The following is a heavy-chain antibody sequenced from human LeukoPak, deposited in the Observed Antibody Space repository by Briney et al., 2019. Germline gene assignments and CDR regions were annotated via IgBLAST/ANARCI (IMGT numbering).Heavy chain of an antibody. CDR3: ARGRGLKYCSGGSCQNWFDP. J-gene: IGHJ5*02. CDR2: INPNSGGT. Sequence: AASVKVSCKASGYTFTGYYMHWVRQAPGQGLEWMGWINPNSGGTNYAQKFQGRVTMTRDTSISTAYMELSRLRSDDTAVYYCARGRGLKYCSGGSCQNWFDPWGQGTLVTVSS. D-gene: IGHD2-15*01. CDR1: GYTFTGYY. V-gene: IGHV1-2*02.